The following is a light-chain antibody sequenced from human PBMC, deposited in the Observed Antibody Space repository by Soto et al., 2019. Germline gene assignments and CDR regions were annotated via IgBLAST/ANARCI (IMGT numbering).Light chain of an antibody. J-gene: IGKJ4*01. CDR3: QQYGSSPLT. Sequence: EIVMTQSPSTLSVSPGDRATLSCRASQSVSSNLAWYQQRPGHAPRLLSYGASTRATGIPARFRGSGSGTDFTLTVSRLEPEDFAVYFCQQYGSSPLTFGGGTKVDI. CDR1: QSVSSN. V-gene: IGKV3-15*01. CDR2: GAS.